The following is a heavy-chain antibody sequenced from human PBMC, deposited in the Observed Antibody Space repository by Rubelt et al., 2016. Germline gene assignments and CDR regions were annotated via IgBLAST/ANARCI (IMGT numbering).Heavy chain of an antibody. D-gene: IGHD5-12*01. CDR1: GYTFTSYA. J-gene: IGHJ4*02. V-gene: IGHV1-3*01. Sequence: QVQLVQSGAEVKKPGASVKVSCKASGYTFTSYAMHWVRQAPGQRLEWMGWINAGNGNTKYSQKFQGRVTITRDTSASTAYMGLRSLRSDDTAVYYCARVDDGYSGYDYFDYWGQGTLVTVSS. CDR3: ARVDDGYSGYDYFDY. CDR2: INAGNGNT.